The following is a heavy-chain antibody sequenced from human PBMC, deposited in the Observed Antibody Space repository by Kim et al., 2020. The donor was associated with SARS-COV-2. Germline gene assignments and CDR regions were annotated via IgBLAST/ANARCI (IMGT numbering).Heavy chain of an antibody. CDR3: ARGDFLTGYYYLGL. Sequence: GGSLRLSCAASGFTFSSYAMHWVRQAPGKGLEWVAVISYDGSNKYYADSVKGRFTISRDNSKNTLYLQMNSLRAEDTAVYYCARGDFLTGYYYLGLWGQGTLVTVSS. CDR2: ISYDGSNK. J-gene: IGHJ4*02. D-gene: IGHD3-9*01. CDR1: GFTFSSYA. V-gene: IGHV3-30*04.